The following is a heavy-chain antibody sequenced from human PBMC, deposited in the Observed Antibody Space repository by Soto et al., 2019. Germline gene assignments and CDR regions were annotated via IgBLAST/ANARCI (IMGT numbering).Heavy chain of an antibody. Sequence: QVYLVEYGGGVVQPGTSLRLSCAASGFTFTDDGMHWVRQAPGKGLAWVAVISYDGGNKYYADSVKGRFTISRDNSTSTLYLQMGSMRAEDTAVYHCAQDYGDTLVVVALWGQGTTVTVSS. CDR3: AQDYGDTLVVVAL. CDR1: GFTFTDDG. CDR2: ISYDGGNK. D-gene: IGHD3-22*01. V-gene: IGHV3-30*18. J-gene: IGHJ6*01.